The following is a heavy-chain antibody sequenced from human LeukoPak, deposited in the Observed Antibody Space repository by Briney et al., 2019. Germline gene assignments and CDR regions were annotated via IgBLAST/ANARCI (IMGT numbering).Heavy chain of an antibody. D-gene: IGHD3-16*02. CDR1: GFTFDDYA. J-gene: IGHJ4*02. Sequence: GRSLRLSCAASGFTFDDYAMHWVRQAPGKGLEWVPGLSWNSGSIGYADSVKGRFTISRDNAKNSLYLQMNSLIAEDTAVYYCARSDYDYVWGSYRYTGYFDYWGRGTLVTVSS. CDR3: ARSDYDYVWGSYRYTGYFDY. CDR2: LSWNSGSI. V-gene: IGHV3-9*01.